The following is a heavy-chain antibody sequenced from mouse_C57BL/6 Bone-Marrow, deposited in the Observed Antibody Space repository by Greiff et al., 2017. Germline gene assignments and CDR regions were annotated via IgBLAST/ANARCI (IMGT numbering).Heavy chain of an antibody. CDR2: IDPSDSYT. D-gene: IGHD2-4*01. V-gene: IGHV1-59*01. CDR1: GYTFTSYW. CDR3: ARYDYDGYFDY. Sequence: QVQLQQPGAELVRPGTSVKLSCKASGYTFTSYWMHWVKQRPGQGLEWIGVIDPSDSYTNYTQKFKGKATLTVDTSSSTAYMQLSSLTSEDSAVYYCARYDYDGYFDYWGQGTTLTVSS. J-gene: IGHJ2*01.